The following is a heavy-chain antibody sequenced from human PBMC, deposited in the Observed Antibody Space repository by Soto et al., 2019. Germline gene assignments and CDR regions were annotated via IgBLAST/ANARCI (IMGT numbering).Heavy chain of an antibody. V-gene: IGHV3-74*01. D-gene: IGHD3-10*01. CDR3: AIDLKFYLSGSHNFHFYYGMDV. J-gene: IGHJ6*02. CDR1: GFTFSSYW. Sequence: EVQLVESGGGLVQPGGSLRVSCAASGFTFSSYWMHWVRQAPGKELVWVSRTNSHGSSTIYADSVKGRYTIYRDNSKNTLYLQINILRAENTAVYIFAIDLKFYLSGSHNFHFYYGMDVSGQVTTVTVFS. CDR2: TNSHGSST.